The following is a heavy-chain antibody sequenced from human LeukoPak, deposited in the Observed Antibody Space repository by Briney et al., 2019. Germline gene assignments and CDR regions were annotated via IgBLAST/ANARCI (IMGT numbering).Heavy chain of an antibody. J-gene: IGHJ6*03. CDR2: IRYDGSNK. V-gene: IGHV3-30*02. Sequence: GSLRLSCAASGFTFSSYGMHWVRQAPGKGLEWVAFIRYDGSNKYYADSVKGRFTISRDNFKNTLYLQMNSLRAEDTAVYYCAKSGAAGYYGYYYMDVWGKGTTVTISS. CDR3: AKSGAAGYYGYYYMDV. D-gene: IGHD3-22*01. CDR1: GFTFSSYG.